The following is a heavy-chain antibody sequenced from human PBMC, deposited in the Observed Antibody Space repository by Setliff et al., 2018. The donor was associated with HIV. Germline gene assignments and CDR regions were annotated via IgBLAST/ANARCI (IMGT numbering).Heavy chain of an antibody. Sequence: VASVKVSCKASGYTFTGYYMHWVRQAPGQGLEWMGWINPNSGGTNDAQKFQGRVTIITDELMTKAYMELTSLRSEDTAVYYCARGSGYCRNGVCYIGVHKNPDKYYFDYWGQGTLVTVSS. V-gene: IGHV1-2*02. CDR2: INPNSGGT. CDR3: ARGSGYCRNGVCYIGVHKNPDKYYFDY. CDR1: GYTFTGYY. D-gene: IGHD2-8*01. J-gene: IGHJ4*02.